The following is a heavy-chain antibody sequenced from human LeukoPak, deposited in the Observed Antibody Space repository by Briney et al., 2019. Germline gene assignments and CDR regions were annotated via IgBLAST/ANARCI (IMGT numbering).Heavy chain of an antibody. D-gene: IGHD2-15*01. V-gene: IGHV3-7*01. CDR1: GFTFSSYW. CDR3: ARERESLYRRGSFDY. Sequence: GGSLRLSCAASGFTFSSYWMSWVRQAPGKGLEWVANIKQDGSEKYYVVSVKGRFTISRDNAKNSLYLQMNSLRAEDTAVYYCARERESLYRRGSFDYWGQGTLVTVSS. CDR2: IKQDGSEK. J-gene: IGHJ4*02.